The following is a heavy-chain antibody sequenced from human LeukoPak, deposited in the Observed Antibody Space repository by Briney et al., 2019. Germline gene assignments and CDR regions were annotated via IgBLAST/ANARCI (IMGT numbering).Heavy chain of an antibody. CDR3: ARGHTATDMVRGVADY. J-gene: IGHJ4*02. Sequence: PGGSLRLSCAASGFTFSSYSMNWVRQAPGKGLEWVSSISSSSSYIYYADSVKGRFTISRDNAKNSLYLQMNSLRAEDTAVYYCARGHTATDMVRGVADYWGQGTLVTVSS. V-gene: IGHV3-21*01. CDR2: ISSSSSYI. D-gene: IGHD3-10*01. CDR1: GFTFSSYS.